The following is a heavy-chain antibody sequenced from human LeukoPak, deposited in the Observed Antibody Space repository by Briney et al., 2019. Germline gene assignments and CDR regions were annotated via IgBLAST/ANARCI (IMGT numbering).Heavy chain of an antibody. D-gene: IGHD2-2*03. J-gene: IGHJ4*02. CDR3: ARGPDGYCSSASCHHYFDH. Sequence: SETLSLTCAVYSESFSGYSYIWIRQPPGKGLDWIGKINHSGSTNYNPSLKSRVTISIDTSKNQFSLKLNSATAADTGVYYCARGPDGYCSSASCHHYFDHWGQGTLVSVSS. V-gene: IGHV4-34*01. CDR2: INHSGST. CDR1: SESFSGYS.